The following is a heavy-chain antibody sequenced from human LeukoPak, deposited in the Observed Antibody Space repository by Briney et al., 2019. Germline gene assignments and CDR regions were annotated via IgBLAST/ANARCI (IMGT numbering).Heavy chain of an antibody. V-gene: IGHV3-30-3*01. J-gene: IGHJ6*03. CDR2: ISYDGSNK. CDR3: ARETGTTRSYYYYMDV. Sequence: GGSLRLSCAASGFTFSSYAMHWVRQAPGKGLEWVAVISYDGSNKYYADSVKGRFTISRDNSKNTLYLQMNSLRAEDTAVYYCARETGTTRSYYYYMDVWGQGTTVTVSS. CDR1: GFTFSSYA. D-gene: IGHD1-1*01.